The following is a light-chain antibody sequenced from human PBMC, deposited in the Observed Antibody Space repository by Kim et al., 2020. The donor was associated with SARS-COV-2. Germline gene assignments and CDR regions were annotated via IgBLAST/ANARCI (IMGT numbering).Light chain of an antibody. CDR1: QSISSA. CDR2: DAS. J-gene: IGKJ3*01. Sequence: ASVGDRVTMTFRESQSISSALAWYQQKPGKAPKLLIYDASSLESGVPSRFSGSGSGTDFTLTISSLQPEDFATYYCQQFNNYPFTFGPGTKVDIK. CDR3: QQFNNYPFT. V-gene: IGKV1D-13*01.